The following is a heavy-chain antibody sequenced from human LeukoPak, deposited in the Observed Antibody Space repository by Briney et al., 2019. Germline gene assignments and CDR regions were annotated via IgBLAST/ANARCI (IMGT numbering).Heavy chain of an antibody. CDR2: IKEDGSAE. D-gene: IGHD3-10*01. CDR1: GFTFSSYW. J-gene: IGHJ4*02. CDR3: ARDRTGSGSYSDH. V-gene: IGHV3-7*01. Sequence: GGSLRLSCAASGFTFSSYWMSWVRQAPGKGLEWVANIKEDGSAEYSVDSVKGRFIISRDNAKSSLYLQMSSLRAEDTARYYCARDRTGSGSYSDHWGQGTLITVSS.